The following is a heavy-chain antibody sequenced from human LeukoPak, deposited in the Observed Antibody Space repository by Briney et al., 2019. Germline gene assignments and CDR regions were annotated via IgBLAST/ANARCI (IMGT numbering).Heavy chain of an antibody. CDR3: VKTVGRAVAGSFDY. J-gene: IGHJ4*02. Sequence: GGSLRLSCEGSGFTFHNYAMHWVRQSPGKGLEWVSLITWDGGLTYYADFVQGRFTISRDNSHNSLYLQMDSLRTEDTALYYCVKTVGRAVAGSFDYWGQGTLVTVSS. V-gene: IGHV3-43D*03. CDR1: GFTFHNYA. D-gene: IGHD6-19*01. CDR2: ITWDGGLT.